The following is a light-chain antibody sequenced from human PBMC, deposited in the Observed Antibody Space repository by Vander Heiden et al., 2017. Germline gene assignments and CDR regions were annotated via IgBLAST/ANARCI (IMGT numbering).Light chain of an antibody. J-gene: IGLJ2*01. CDR1: RSNIGIHP. V-gene: IGLV1-44*01. CDR2: KTD. CDR3: AAWDDSLDGVL. Sequence: SMLTPPPSACGYPGPLVPISCSGIRSNIGIHPVICYQNLTGMPPELHNYKTDQRPSGVPDRFSVSKSGTSASLASSGLQSEDEADYYCAAWDDSLDGVLFGGGTKLTDL.